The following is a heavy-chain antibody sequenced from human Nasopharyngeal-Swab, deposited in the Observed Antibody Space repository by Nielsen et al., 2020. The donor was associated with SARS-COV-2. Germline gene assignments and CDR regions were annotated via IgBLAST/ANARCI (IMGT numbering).Heavy chain of an antibody. CDR2: ISSTNNFI. J-gene: IGHJ4*02. V-gene: IGHV3-21*01. Sequence: GESLKISCSVSEFTLSDYVMNWVRQAPGKGLEWVSSISSTNNFIFYADSVKGRFTISRDNTKNSLYLQMNTLRVADTAVYYCARGFRRGSYYDNIGADSWGQGTLVTVSS. D-gene: IGHD3-22*01. CDR1: EFTLSDYV. CDR3: ARGFRRGSYYDNIGADS.